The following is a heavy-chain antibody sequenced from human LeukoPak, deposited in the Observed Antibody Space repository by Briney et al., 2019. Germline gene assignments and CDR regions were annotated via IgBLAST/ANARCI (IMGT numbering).Heavy chain of an antibody. D-gene: IGHD2-15*01. CDR1: GYTFTGYY. CDR3: ARDLGYCSGGSCYWGYYFDY. V-gene: IGHV1-2*04. J-gene: IGHJ4*02. Sequence: ASVKVSCKASGYTFTGYYMHWVRQAPGQGLERMGWINPNSGGTNYAQKFQGWVTMTRDTSISTAYMELSKLRSDDTAVYYCARDLGYCSGGSCYWGYYFDYWGQGTLVTVSS. CDR2: INPNSGGT.